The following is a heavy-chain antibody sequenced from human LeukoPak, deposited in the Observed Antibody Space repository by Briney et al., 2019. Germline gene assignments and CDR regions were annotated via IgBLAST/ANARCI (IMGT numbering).Heavy chain of an antibody. CDR2: IFHRGGT. D-gene: IGHD3-16*01. CDR3: ARDNRGYDY. CDR1: NDSISSGDYY. Sequence: SETLSLTCTVSNDSISSGDYYWNWIRQPPGKGLEWIGYIFHRGGTSYNPSLKSRILFSVDTSQNQFSLKLNSVTAADTAVYYCARDNRGYDYWGQGTLVTVSS. V-gene: IGHV4-30-4*01. J-gene: IGHJ4*02.